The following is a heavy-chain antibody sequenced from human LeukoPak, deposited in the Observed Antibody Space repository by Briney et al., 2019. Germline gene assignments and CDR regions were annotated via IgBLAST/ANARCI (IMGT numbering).Heavy chain of an antibody. CDR3: ARASGYSSGWYLFDY. D-gene: IGHD6-19*01. CDR2: ISWKSDYT. V-gene: IGHV3-9*01. CDR1: GFTFEDYA. J-gene: IGHJ4*02. Sequence: QAGGSLRLSCVASGFTFEDYAMNWVRQAPGKGLEWVSGISWKSDYTGYADSVKGRFTVSRDNAKKSLYLQMNSLRAEDTAVYYCARASGYSSGWYLFDYWGQGTLVTVSS.